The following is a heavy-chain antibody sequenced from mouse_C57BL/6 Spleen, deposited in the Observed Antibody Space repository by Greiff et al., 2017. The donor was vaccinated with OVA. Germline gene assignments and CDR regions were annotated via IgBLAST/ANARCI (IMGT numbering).Heavy chain of an antibody. D-gene: IGHD1-1*01. J-gene: IGHJ1*03. CDR2: INPYNGGT. V-gene: IGHV1-19*01. CDR3: ARHYGSRDWYFDV. Sequence: VQLQQSGPVLVKPGASVKMSCKASGYTFPDYYMNWVKQTHGKSLEWIGVINPYNGGTSYNQQFKGKATLAVDRSSSTAYMELNSLTSEDSAVYYCARHYGSRDWYFDVWGTGTTVTVSS. CDR1: GYTFPDYY.